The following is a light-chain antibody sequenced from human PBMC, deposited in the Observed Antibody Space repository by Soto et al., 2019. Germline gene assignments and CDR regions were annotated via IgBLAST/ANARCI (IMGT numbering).Light chain of an antibody. CDR3: QQSYSTPG. CDR2: AAS. J-gene: IGKJ3*01. Sequence: DIQMTQSPSSLSASVGDRVTITCRASQSISTYLNWYQQKPGKAPKLLLYAASILQSGVPSRFSGSGSGTDFTLIISSLQPEDFATYYCQQSYSTPGFGPGTKVDMK. V-gene: IGKV1-39*01. CDR1: QSISTY.